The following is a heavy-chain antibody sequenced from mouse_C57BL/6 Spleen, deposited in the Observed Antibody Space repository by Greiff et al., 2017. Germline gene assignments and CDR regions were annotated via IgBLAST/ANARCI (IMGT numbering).Heavy chain of an antibody. J-gene: IGHJ3*01. CDR3: ARMLRAY. CDR2: ISSGSSTI. CDR1: GFTFSDYG. Sequence: EVKLQESGGGLVKPGGSLKLSCAASGFTFSDYGMHWVRQAPEKGLEWVAYISSGSSTIYYADTVKGRFTISRDNAKNTLFLQMTSLRSEDTAMYYCARMLRAYWGQGTLVTVSA. V-gene: IGHV5-17*01. D-gene: IGHD1-1*01.